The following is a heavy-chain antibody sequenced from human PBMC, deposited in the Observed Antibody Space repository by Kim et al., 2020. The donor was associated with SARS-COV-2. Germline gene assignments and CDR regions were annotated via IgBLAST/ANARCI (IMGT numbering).Heavy chain of an antibody. CDR2: INHSGST. V-gene: IGHV4-34*01. CDR1: GGSFSGYY. J-gene: IGHJ2*01. D-gene: IGHD3-22*01. Sequence: SETLSLTCAVYGGSFSGYYWSWIRQPPGKGLEWIGEINHSGSTNYNPSLKSRVTISVDTSKNQFSLKLSSVTAADPDVYYCERGGKRIVVVLYGYFDLWGRGTXVTVSS. CDR3: ERGGKRIVVVLYGYFDL.